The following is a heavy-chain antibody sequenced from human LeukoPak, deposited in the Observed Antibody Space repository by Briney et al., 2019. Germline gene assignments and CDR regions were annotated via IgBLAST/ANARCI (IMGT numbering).Heavy chain of an antibody. J-gene: IGHJ4*02. CDR2: IYYSGST. CDR1: GGSISSYY. V-gene: IGHV4-59*01. D-gene: IGHD3-3*01. Sequence: SETLSLTCTVSGGSISSYYWSWIRQPPGKGLEWIGYIYYSGSTNYNPSLKSRVTISVDTSKNQFSQKLSSVTAADTAVYYCARGLNDSWTGENYWGQGTLVTVSS. CDR3: ARGLNDSWTGENY.